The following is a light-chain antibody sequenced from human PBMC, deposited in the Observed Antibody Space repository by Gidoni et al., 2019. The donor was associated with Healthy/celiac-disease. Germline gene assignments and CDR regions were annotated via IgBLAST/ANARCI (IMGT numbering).Light chain of an antibody. CDR2: DAS. V-gene: IGKV3-11*01. CDR1: QSVSSY. Sequence: EIVLTQSPATLSLSPGERATLSCRASQSVSSYLAWYQQKPGQAPRLLIYDASNRATGIPARFSGSGSGTDFTLTISSLEPADFAVYYCQQRSNWPYTFXXXTRLEIK. CDR3: QQRSNWPYT. J-gene: IGKJ2*01.